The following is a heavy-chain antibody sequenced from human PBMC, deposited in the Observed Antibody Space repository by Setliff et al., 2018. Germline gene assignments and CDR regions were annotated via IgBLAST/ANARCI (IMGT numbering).Heavy chain of an antibody. CDR3: ARMSGFLYMDV. D-gene: IGHD3-3*01. J-gene: IGHJ6*03. CDR2: IYYSGTT. CDR1: GDSISSSRYY. V-gene: IGHV4-39*01. Sequence: PSETLSLTCTVSGDSISSSRYYWAWIRQPPGKGLEWIGNIYYSGTTYSNPSLKSRVTMSVDTSKNQFSLKLRSVTAADTAVYYCARMSGFLYMDVWGRGTTVTVSS.